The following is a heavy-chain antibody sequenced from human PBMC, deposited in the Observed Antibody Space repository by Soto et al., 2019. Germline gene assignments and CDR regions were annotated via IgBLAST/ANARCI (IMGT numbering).Heavy chain of an antibody. CDR2: INSDGSST. V-gene: IGHV3-74*01. J-gene: IGHJ6*02. CDR3: ARGPRPGQQPSYYYYYYGMDV. Sequence: GGSLRLSCAASGFTFSSYWMHWVRQAPGKGLVWVSRINSDGSSTSYADSVKGRFTISRDNAKNTLYLQMNSLRAEDTAVYYCARGPRPGQQPSYYYYYYGMDVWGQGTTVTVSS. CDR1: GFTFSSYW. D-gene: IGHD6-13*01.